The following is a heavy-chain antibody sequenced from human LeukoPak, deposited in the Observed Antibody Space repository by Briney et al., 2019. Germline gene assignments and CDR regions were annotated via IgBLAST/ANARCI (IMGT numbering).Heavy chain of an antibody. Sequence: ASVKVSCKVSGYTFTSYYMHWVRQAPGQRLEWMGIINPSGGSTSYAQKFQGRVTMTRDTSTSTLYMDLSSLRSEDTAVYYCAREAYSSSSAGGYWGQGTLVTVSS. CDR1: GYTFTSYY. J-gene: IGHJ4*02. D-gene: IGHD6-6*01. CDR3: AREAYSSSSAGGY. V-gene: IGHV1-46*03. CDR2: INPSGGST.